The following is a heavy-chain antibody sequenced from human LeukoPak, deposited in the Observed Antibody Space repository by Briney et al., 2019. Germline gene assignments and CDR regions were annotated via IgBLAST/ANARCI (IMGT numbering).Heavy chain of an antibody. CDR1: GYTFTGHY. J-gene: IGHJ4*02. D-gene: IGHD6-13*01. V-gene: IGHV1-18*04. CDR2: ISAYNGNT. Sequence: ASVKVSCKASGYTFTGHYMHWVRQAPGQGLEWMGWISAYNGNTNYAQKLQGRVTMTTDTSTSTAYMELRSLRSDDTAVYYCAREGAGGSSYIFDYWGQGTLVTVSS. CDR3: AREGAGGSSYIFDY.